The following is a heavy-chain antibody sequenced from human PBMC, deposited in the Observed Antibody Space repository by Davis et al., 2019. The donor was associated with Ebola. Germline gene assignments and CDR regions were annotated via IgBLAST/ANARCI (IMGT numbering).Heavy chain of an antibody. CDR1: GFTFGTYW. V-gene: IGHV3-7*01. CDR2: IKEDGSVK. D-gene: IGHD6-13*01. J-gene: IGHJ4*02. CDR3: ARAPAYRSNWHLFFDH. Sequence: GESLKISCAASGFTFGTYWMSWVRQAPGKGLEFVANIKEDGSVKNYVDSVKGRFTISRDIGTNSLYLQMNSLRAGDTALYYCARAPAYRSNWHLFFDHWGQGSLVTVSS.